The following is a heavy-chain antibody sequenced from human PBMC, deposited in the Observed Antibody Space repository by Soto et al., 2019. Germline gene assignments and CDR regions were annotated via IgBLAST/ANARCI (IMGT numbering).Heavy chain of an antibody. J-gene: IGHJ6*02. CDR1: GRTFSSYT. CDR2: IIPILGIA. V-gene: IGHV1-69*02. Sequence: QVQLVQSGAEVKKPGSSVKVSCKASGRTFSSYTISWVRQAPGQGLEWMGRIIPILGIANYAQKFQGRVSITADKSTSTAYMELRSLRSEDTAVYYCARMVRGVTYYYYGMDVLGQGTTVTVSS. D-gene: IGHD3-10*01. CDR3: ARMVRGVTYYYYGMDV.